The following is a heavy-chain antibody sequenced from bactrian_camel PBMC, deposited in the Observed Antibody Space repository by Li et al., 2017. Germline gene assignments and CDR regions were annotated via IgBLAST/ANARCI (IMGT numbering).Heavy chain of an antibody. J-gene: IGHJ4*01. CDR3: GADRGRDRRDGSCSFNL. CDR2: IDRDHNA. D-gene: IGHD6*01. V-gene: IGHV3S63*01. Sequence: HVQLVESGGGSVQAGGSLRLSCTASGSPYGIAWFRQAPGKEREGVAGIDRDHNAYYADSVKGRFAVSRDSAKNAFYLQMNRLKPEDTATYSCGADRGRDRRDGSCSFNLWGQGTQVTVS. CDR1: GSPYG.